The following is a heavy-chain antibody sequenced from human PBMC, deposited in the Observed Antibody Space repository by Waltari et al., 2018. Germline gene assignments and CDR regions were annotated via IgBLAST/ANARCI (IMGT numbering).Heavy chain of an antibody. D-gene: IGHD1-26*01. V-gene: IGHV3-23*01. CDR1: GFTFSTYS. J-gene: IGHJ4*02. CDR2: ISGSGTGT. Sequence: EVQLLESGGGLVQPGGSLRLSCAASGFTFSTYSMSWVRQVPGKGLEWVSSISGSGTGTYYADSVKVRFTISRDNSKNSLYLQMNSLRAEDTAVYYCARSVGATLGGQGTLVTVSS. CDR3: ARSVGATL.